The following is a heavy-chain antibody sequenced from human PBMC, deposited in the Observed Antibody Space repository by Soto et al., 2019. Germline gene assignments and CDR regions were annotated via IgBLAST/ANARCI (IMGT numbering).Heavy chain of an antibody. CDR2: ISSSSSYI. CDR3: ARELGQKFDY. V-gene: IGHV3-21*01. J-gene: IGHJ4*02. CDR1: GFTFSSYS. Sequence: WGSLRLSCAASGFTFSSYSMNCVRQAPGKGLEWVSSISSSSSYIYYADSVKGRFTISRDNAKNSLYLQMNSLRAEDTAVYYCARELGQKFDYWGQGTLVTVSS.